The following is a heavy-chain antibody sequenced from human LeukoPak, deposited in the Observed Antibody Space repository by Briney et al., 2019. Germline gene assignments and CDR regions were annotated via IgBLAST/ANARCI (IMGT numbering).Heavy chain of an antibody. CDR1: GYSFSNYW. J-gene: IGHJ5*02. V-gene: IGHV5-51*01. D-gene: IGHD2-15*01. CDR2: IYPGDSDI. Sequence: GASLKISCKGSGYSFSNYWIGWVRHLPGKGLEWMGMIYPGDSDIRYSPSFQGQVTISADKSISTAYLQWSSLKASDTAMYYCARQEYCSGGSCYTWFDHWGQGTLVTVSS. CDR3: ARQEYCSGGSCYTWFDH.